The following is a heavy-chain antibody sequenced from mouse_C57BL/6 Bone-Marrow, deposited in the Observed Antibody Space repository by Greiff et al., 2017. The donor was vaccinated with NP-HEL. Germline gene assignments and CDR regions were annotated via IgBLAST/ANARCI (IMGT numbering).Heavy chain of an antibody. J-gene: IGHJ2*01. Sequence: EVQLQQSGPGLVKPSQSLSLTCSVTGYSITSGYYWNWIRQFPGNKLEWMGYISYDGSNNYNPSLKNRISITRDTSKNQFFLKLNSVTTEDTATYYCARVWGGTTVVATGFDYWGQGTTLTVSS. D-gene: IGHD1-1*01. V-gene: IGHV3-6*01. CDR3: ARVWGGTTVVATGFDY. CDR2: ISYDGSN. CDR1: GYSITSGYY.